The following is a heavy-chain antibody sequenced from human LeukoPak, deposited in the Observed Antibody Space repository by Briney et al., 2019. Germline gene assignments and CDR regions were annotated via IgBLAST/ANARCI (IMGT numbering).Heavy chain of an antibody. Sequence: SETLSLNCTVSGGSISSYYWSWIRQPPGKGLEWIGYIYYSGSTNYNPSLKSRVTISVDTSKNQFSLKLSSVTAADTAVYYCARDGAHKNHYYSYYYMDVWGKGTTVTVSS. J-gene: IGHJ6*03. CDR3: ARDGAHKNHYYSYYYMDV. CDR1: GGSISSYY. CDR2: IYYSGST. D-gene: IGHD3-16*01. V-gene: IGHV4-59*01.